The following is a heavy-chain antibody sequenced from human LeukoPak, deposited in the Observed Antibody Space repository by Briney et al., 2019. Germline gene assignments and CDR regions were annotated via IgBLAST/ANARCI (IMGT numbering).Heavy chain of an antibody. Sequence: PSETLCLTCTVSGGSISSGGYYWSWIRQHPGKGLEWIGSIYNSGSTYYNPSLKSRVTISVDTSKNQFSLTLSSVTAADTAVYYCARGGTVSTPYYWGQGTLVTVSS. D-gene: IGHD1-1*01. CDR2: IYNSGST. CDR1: GGSISSGGYY. V-gene: IGHV4-31*03. CDR3: ARGGTVSTPYY. J-gene: IGHJ4*02.